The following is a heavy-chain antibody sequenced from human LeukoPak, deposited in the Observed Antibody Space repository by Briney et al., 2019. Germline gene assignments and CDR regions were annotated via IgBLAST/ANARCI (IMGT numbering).Heavy chain of an antibody. V-gene: IGHV3-21*01. CDR2: ISSSSSYI. D-gene: IGHD3-10*01. J-gene: IGHJ4*02. CDR3: ARGYYYGSGSYYNAIYGDY. CDR1: GFTFSSYS. Sequence: GGSLRLSCAASGFTFSSYSMTWVRQAPGKGLEWVSSISSSSSYIYYADSVKGRFAISRDNAKNSLYLQMNSLRAEDTAVYYCARGYYYGSGSYYNAIYGDYWGQGTLVTVSS.